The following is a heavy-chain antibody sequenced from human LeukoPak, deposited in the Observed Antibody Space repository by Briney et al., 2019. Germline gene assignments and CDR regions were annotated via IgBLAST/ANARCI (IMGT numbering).Heavy chain of an antibody. V-gene: IGHV3-48*04. CDR3: AREQQLLYNSFYMDV. Sequence: GRSLRPSCAASGFIFNNNNMKWVRQAPRKGLEWVAYISSSTSPIYYADSVKGRFTISRDTAKNSLYLQMTSLTADDTAVYFCAREQQLLYNSFYMDVWGRGTTVTVSS. CDR1: GFIFNNNN. D-gene: IGHD6-19*01. J-gene: IGHJ6*03. CDR2: ISSSTSPI.